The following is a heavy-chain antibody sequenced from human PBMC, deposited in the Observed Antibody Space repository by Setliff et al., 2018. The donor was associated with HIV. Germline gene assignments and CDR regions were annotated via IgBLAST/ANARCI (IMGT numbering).Heavy chain of an antibody. V-gene: IGHV4-31*03. CDR2: IYDSGSS. D-gene: IGHD2-21*01. CDR3: ASRCGGDF. J-gene: IGHJ4*02. Sequence: TLSLTCTVSGASISTPNYYWSWIRQHPGKGLEFIGCIYDSGSSHYNPSLKSRVVISLDTSKNQFSLRLSSVTAADTAVYYCASRCGGDFWGQGTLVTVSS. CDR1: GASISTPNYY.